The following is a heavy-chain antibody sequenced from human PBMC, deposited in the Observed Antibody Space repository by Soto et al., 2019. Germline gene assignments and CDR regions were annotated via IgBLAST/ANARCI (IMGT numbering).Heavy chain of an antibody. Sequence: LRLSCAASGFTFSSYGMHWVRQAPGKGLEWVAVISYDGSNKYYADSVKGRFTISRDNSKNTLYLQMNSLRAEDTAVYYCAKGPSGFYGRIAAAGPARFDPWGQGTLVTVSS. D-gene: IGHD6-13*01. CDR2: ISYDGSNK. J-gene: IGHJ5*02. V-gene: IGHV3-30*18. CDR3: AKGPSGFYGRIAAAGPARFDP. CDR1: GFTFSSYG.